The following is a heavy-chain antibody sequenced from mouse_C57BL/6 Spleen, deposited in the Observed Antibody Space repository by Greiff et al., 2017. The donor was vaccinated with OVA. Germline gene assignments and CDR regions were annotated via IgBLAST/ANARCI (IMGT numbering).Heavy chain of an antibody. D-gene: IGHD1-1*02. CDR2: IWSGGST. J-gene: IGHJ4*01. CDR3: ARNEVGRAMDY. V-gene: IGHV2-2*01. CDR1: GFSLTSYG. Sequence: QVQLQQSGPGLVQPSQSLSPTCPVSGFSLTSYGVHWVRQSPGKGLEWLGVIWSGGSTDYNAAFISRLSISKDNSKSQVFFKMNSLQADDTAIYYCARNEVGRAMDYWGQGTSVTVSS.